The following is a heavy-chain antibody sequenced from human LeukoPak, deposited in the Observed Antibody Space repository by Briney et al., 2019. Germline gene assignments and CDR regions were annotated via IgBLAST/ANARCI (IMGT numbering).Heavy chain of an antibody. CDR3: AKGKYSSGWSLY. CDR1: GFTFSSYA. CDR2: ISGSGGDT. Sequence: PGGSLRLSCAPSGFTFSSYAMSWVRQAPGKGQEWVSTISGSGGDTFYADSVKGRFTISRDNSKNTLSLQMNSLRAEDTAVYYCAKGKYSSGWSLYWGQGTLVTVSS. V-gene: IGHV3-23*01. D-gene: IGHD6-19*01. J-gene: IGHJ4*02.